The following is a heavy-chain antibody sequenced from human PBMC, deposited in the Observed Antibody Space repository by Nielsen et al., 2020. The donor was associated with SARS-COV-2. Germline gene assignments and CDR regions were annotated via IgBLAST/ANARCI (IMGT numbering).Heavy chain of an antibody. CDR1: GGSISSGGYY. J-gene: IGHJ6*02. V-gene: IGHV4-31*03. CDR3: ARGGGDWYYYYGMDV. Sequence: SETLSLTCTVSGGSISSGGYYWIWIRQHPGKGLEWIGYIYYSGSTYYNPSLKSRVTISVDTSKNQFSLKLSSVTAADTAVYYCARGGGDWYYYYGMDVWGQGTTVTVSS. CDR2: IYYSGST. D-gene: IGHD2-21*02.